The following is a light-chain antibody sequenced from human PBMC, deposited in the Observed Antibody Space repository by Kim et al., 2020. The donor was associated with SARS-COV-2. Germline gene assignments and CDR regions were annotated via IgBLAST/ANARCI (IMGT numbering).Light chain of an antibody. V-gene: IGLV1-51*01. CDR3: GTWDSSLSAGV. Sequence: QSVLTQPPSVSAAPGQKVTISCSGSSSNIGSNYVSWYQQLPGTAPKLLIYDNNKRSSGIPDRFFGSKSGTSATLGITGLQTGDEADYYCGTWDSSLSAGVFGGGTQLTVL. CDR2: DNN. CDR1: SSNIGSNY. J-gene: IGLJ3*02.